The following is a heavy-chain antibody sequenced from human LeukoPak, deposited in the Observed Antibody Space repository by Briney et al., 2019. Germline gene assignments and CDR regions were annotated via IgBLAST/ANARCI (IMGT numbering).Heavy chain of an antibody. J-gene: IGHJ4*02. CDR2: ISGSGGST. D-gene: IGHD6-19*01. V-gene: IGHV3-23*01. CDR3: ARYSSGWYGKNFDY. CDR1: GFTFSSYA. Sequence: GGSLRLSCAASGFTFSSYAMSWVRQAPGKGLEWVSAISGSGGSTYYADSVKGRFTISRDNSKNTLYLQMNSLRAEDTAVYYCARYSSGWYGKNFDYWGQGTLVTVSS.